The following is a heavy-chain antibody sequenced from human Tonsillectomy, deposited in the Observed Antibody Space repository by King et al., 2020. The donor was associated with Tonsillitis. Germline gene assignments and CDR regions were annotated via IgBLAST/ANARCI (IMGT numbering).Heavy chain of an antibody. CDR3: ARWGFGELPDDY. Sequence: QLVQSGAEVKKPGSSVKVSCKASGGTFSSYAISWVRQAPGQGLEWMGRIIPILGIANYAQKFQGRVTITADKSTSTAYVELSSLRSEDTAVYYCARWGFGELPDDYWGQGTLVTVSS. CDR1: GGTFSSYA. D-gene: IGHD3-10*01. J-gene: IGHJ4*02. V-gene: IGHV1-69*09. CDR2: IIPILGIA.